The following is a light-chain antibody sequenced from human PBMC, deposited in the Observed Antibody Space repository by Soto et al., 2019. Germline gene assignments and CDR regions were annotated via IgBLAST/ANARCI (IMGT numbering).Light chain of an antibody. CDR3: HVWDSGSDQGI. CDR1: NVGTKS. CDR2: DDR. V-gene: IGLV3-21*02. Sequence: SYELTQPPSVSVAPGQTARITCGGNNVGTKSVHWYQQKPGQAPVLVVYDDRDRPSGIPARFSGSNSGNTATLTVSRVEGGDEADYYCHVWDSGSDQGIFGGGTKLTVL. J-gene: IGLJ2*01.